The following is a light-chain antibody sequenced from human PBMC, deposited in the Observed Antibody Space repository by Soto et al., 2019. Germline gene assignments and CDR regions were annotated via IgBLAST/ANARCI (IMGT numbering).Light chain of an antibody. Sequence: AIQLTQSPSSLSASVGDRVTITCRASQVINSFLAWYHQKPWKAPKLLIYSASSLQTGVPSRFSGSGSATDFTLTINSLQPEDFATYYCQQTDSYPSTFGGGTKVDTK. CDR1: QVINSF. J-gene: IGKJ4*01. V-gene: IGKV1-13*02. CDR2: SAS. CDR3: QQTDSYPST.